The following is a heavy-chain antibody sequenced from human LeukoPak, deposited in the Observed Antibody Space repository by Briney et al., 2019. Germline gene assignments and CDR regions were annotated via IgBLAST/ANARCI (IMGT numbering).Heavy chain of an antibody. D-gene: IGHD2-2*02. CDR1: GFTFSSYG. J-gene: IGHJ4*02. V-gene: IGHV3-30*02. CDR2: IRYDGSNK. CDR3: AKGDCSSTSCYTQPSGDY. Sequence: GGSLRLSCAASGFTFSSYGMHWVRQAPGKGLEWVAFIRYDGSNKYYADSVKGRFTISRDNSKSTLYLQMNSLRAEDTAVYYCAKGDCSSTSCYTQPSGDYWGQGTLVTVSS.